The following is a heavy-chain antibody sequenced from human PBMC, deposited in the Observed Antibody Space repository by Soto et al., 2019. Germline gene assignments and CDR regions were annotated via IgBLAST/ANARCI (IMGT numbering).Heavy chain of an antibody. Sequence: SETLSLTCTVSGGSISSSSYYWGWIRQPPGKVLEWIGSIYYSGSTYYNPSLKSRVTIXXXXSXNXLXLXXXSVTXADTALYYCARRRYSSSPAHFDYWGQGTLVADSS. D-gene: IGHD6-6*01. CDR2: IYYSGST. J-gene: IGHJ4*02. CDR1: GGSISSSSYY. CDR3: ARRRYSSSPAHFDY. V-gene: IGHV4-39*01.